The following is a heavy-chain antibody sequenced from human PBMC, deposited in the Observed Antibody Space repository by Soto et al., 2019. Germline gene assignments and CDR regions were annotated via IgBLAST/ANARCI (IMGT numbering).Heavy chain of an antibody. V-gene: IGHV5-51*01. Sequence: PGESLKISCKGSGYSFTSYWIDWVRQMPGKRLEWMGIIYPGDSDTRYSPSFQGQVTISADKSISTAYLQWSSLKASDTAMYYCARPNSSGWDYYYYGMDVWGQGTTVTVSS. CDR2: IYPGDSDT. D-gene: IGHD6-19*01. CDR3: ARPNSSGWDYYYYGMDV. J-gene: IGHJ6*02. CDR1: GYSFTSYW.